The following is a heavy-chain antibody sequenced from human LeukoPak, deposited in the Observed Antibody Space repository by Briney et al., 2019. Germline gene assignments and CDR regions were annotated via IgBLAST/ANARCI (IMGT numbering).Heavy chain of an antibody. CDR3: ARDGGIVVVPAAINVMYSFDY. D-gene: IGHD2-2*02. J-gene: IGHJ4*02. V-gene: IGHV3-73*01. CDR1: GFTFSGSA. Sequence: PGGSLRLSCAASGFTFSGSAMHWVRQASGKGLEWVGRIRSKANSYATAYAASVKGRFTISRDDSKNTAYLQMNSLRAEDTAVYYCARDGGIVVVPAAINVMYSFDYWGQGTLVTVSS. CDR2: IRSKANSYAT.